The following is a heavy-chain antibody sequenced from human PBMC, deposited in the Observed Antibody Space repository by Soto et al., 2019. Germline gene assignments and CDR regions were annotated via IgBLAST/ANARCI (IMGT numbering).Heavy chain of an antibody. CDR3: ARGADWFDS. V-gene: IGHV3-64*04. CDR1: GFIFSSFA. J-gene: IGHJ5*01. Sequence: GGSLRLSCSTSGFIFSSFAMHWVRQAPGEGLKYVSSISSSGVATYYADSVKGGFAISRDNSKNTLYLQMNTLRPEDTAVYYCARGADWFDSWGQGTLVTVSS. CDR2: ISSSGVAT.